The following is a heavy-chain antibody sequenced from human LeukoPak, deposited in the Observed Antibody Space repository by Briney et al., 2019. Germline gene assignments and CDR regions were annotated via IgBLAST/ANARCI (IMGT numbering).Heavy chain of an antibody. CDR3: ARGQQPRPPHKLGY. CDR2: IIPILGIA. D-gene: IGHD6-13*01. V-gene: IGHV1-69*04. Sequence: SVKVSCKASGGTFSSYAISWVRQAPGQGLEWMGRIIPILGIANYAQKFQGRVTITADKSTSTAYMELSSLRSDDTAVYYCARGQQPRPPHKLGYWGQGTLVTVSS. CDR1: GGTFSSYA. J-gene: IGHJ4*02.